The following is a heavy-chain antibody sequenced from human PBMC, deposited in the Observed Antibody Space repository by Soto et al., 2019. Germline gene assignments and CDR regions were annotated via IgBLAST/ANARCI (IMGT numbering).Heavy chain of an antibody. CDR1: GFTFRNNV. CDR3: ARGARDFDY. V-gene: IGHV3-33*01. J-gene: IGHJ4*02. D-gene: IGHD3-16*01. Sequence: VQLLESGGGLAQPGGSLRLSCAASGFTFRNNVLSWVRQAPGKGLEWVALMWFDGSKKYYGDSVRGRFTISRDNSKNTLYLQMNSLRAEDTAVYYCARGARDFDYWGQGTLVTVSS. CDR2: MWFDGSKK.